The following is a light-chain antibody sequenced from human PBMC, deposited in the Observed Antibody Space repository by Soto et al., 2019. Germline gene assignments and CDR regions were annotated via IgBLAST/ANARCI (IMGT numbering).Light chain of an antibody. V-gene: IGKV1-27*01. CDR2: AAS. CDR3: QKYDSAPLT. CDR1: QGISNY. Sequence: DIQMTQSPSSLSASVRDRVTITCRASQGISNYLAWYQQKPGKVPKLLIYAASTLHSGVPSQFSGSGSGTDFTLTISSLQPEDVGTYYCQKYDSAPLTFGQGTNVEIK. J-gene: IGKJ1*01.